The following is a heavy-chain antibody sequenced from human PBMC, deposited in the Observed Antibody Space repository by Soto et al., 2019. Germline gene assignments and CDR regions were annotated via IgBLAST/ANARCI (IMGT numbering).Heavy chain of an antibody. D-gene: IGHD3-22*01. Sequence: QVQLVQSGAEVKKPGASVMVSCKGSGYSFITYGMSWVRQAPGQGLEWVGWISTYNGNTKYVESLQGRDTMTTDTPTSKAYMELRSLRSDDTAVYYCARGPTDYYDKSGDYCLDYWGQGTLVTVSP. CDR1: GYSFITYG. CDR3: ARGPTDYYDKSGDYCLDY. V-gene: IGHV1-18*01. CDR2: ISTYNGNT. J-gene: IGHJ4*02.